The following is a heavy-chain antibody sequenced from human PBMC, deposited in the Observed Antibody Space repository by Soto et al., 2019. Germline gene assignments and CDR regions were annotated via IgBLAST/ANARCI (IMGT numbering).Heavy chain of an antibody. D-gene: IGHD3-10*01. Sequence: LSCAASGFTFSSYDMTWVRQAPGKGLEWVSAISGSGGSTNYGDFVKGRFTISRDNSKNTLFMQMNSLRAEDTAVYYCAIRGLSKSEVRGYFDYWGRGTLVTVSS. J-gene: IGHJ4*02. CDR2: ISGSGGST. V-gene: IGHV3-23*01. CDR3: AIRGLSKSEVRGYFDY. CDR1: GFTFSSYD.